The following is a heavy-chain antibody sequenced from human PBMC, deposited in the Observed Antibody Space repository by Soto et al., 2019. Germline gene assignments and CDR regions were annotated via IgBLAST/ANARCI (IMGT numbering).Heavy chain of an antibody. V-gene: IGHV4-39*01. CDR1: GGSISSSRYY. J-gene: IGHJ4*02. D-gene: IGHD1-26*01. CDR2: FYYSGST. CDR3: ARHRYSGSYGRLDN. Sequence: PSETLSLTCTVSGGSISSSRYYWGWIRQPPGKGLEWIGSFYYSGSTYYNPSLKSRVTISVDTSKNQFSLKLSSVTAADTAVYYCARHRYSGSYGRLDNWGKGTLVTVSS.